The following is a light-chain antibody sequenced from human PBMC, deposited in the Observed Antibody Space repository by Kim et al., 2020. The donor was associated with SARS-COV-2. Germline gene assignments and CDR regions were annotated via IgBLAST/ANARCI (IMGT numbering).Light chain of an antibody. CDR1: QSVSSY. V-gene: IGKV3-11*01. J-gene: IGKJ1*01. CDR2: DAS. Sequence: EIVLTQSPATLSLSPGERATLSCRASQSVSSYLAWYQQKPGQAPRLLIYDASNRATGIPARFSGSGSGTDFTLTISSLEPEDFAVYYCQQRSNWPPSWTFGPGTQMDIK. CDR3: QQRSNWPPSWT.